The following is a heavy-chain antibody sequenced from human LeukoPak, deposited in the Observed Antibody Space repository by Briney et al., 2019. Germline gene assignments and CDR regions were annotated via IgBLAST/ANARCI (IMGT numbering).Heavy chain of an antibody. D-gene: IGHD4-11*01. J-gene: IGHJ4*02. CDR3: ARWTTTYLDY. CDR2: INPSGGST. CDR1: GYTFTNYY. V-gene: IGHV1-46*01. Sequence: ASVKVSCKASGYTFTNYYIHWVRQASGQGLEWMGIINPSGGSTNFAQKFQGRVTMTTDTSTITVYMELSSLRSEDTAVYYCARWTTTYLDYWGQGTLVTFSS.